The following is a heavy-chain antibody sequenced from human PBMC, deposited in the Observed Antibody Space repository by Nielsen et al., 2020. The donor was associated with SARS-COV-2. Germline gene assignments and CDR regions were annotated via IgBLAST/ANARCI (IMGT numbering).Heavy chain of an antibody. Sequence: GESLKISCAASGFTFSSYGMHWVRQAPGKGLEWVAVISYDGSNKYYADSVKGRFTISRDNSKNTLYLQMNSLRAEDTAVYYCASVAKSGSYYNAFDIWGQGTLVIVSS. V-gene: IGHV3-30*03. CDR1: GFTFSSYG. CDR3: ASVAKSGSYYNAFDI. D-gene: IGHD1-26*01. J-gene: IGHJ3*02. CDR2: ISYDGSNK.